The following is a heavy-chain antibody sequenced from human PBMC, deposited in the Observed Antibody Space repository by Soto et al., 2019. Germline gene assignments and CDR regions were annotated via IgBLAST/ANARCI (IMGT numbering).Heavy chain of an antibody. D-gene: IGHD2-15*01. CDR3: ARYGSGECNRGSSYQPLAS. CDR1: GRSISSVNYY. V-gene: IGHV4-30-4*01. J-gene: IGHJ4*02. Sequence: PSETLSLTCTVSGRSISSVNYYWSWIRQPPGKGLEWIGYIYYSGSTYYNPSLRSRVTISVDTSKNQFSLKLSSVTAADPAVYYCARYGSGECNRGSSYQPLASRGQGTLDTVST. CDR2: IYYSGST.